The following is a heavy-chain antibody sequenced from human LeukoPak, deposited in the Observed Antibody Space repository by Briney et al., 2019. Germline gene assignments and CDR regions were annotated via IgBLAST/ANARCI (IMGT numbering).Heavy chain of an antibody. D-gene: IGHD6-13*01. Sequence: SETLSLTCTVSGGSISSYYWSWIRQPPGKGLEWIGYIYYSGSTNYNPSLKSRVTISVDTSKNQFSLKLSSVTAADTAVYYCARAGSWKLNFDYWGQGTLVTVSS. CDR1: GGSISSYY. CDR3: ARAGSWKLNFDY. V-gene: IGHV4-59*01. CDR2: IYYSGST. J-gene: IGHJ4*02.